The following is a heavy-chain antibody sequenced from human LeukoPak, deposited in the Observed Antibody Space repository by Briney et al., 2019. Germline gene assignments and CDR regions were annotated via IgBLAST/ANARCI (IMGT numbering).Heavy chain of an antibody. J-gene: IGHJ4*02. CDR2: INSASSDI. CDR3: ARDPGIAAAGTVGYFDS. V-gene: IGHV3-21*01. Sequence: GGSLRLSCAASAFAFSTYTMNWVLQAPGKGLEWISCINSASSDIYYADSVWGRFTISRDNAKNSLYLQMNSLRAEDTAVYYCARDPGIAAAGTVGYFDSWGQGILVTVSS. D-gene: IGHD6-13*01. CDR1: AFAFSTYT.